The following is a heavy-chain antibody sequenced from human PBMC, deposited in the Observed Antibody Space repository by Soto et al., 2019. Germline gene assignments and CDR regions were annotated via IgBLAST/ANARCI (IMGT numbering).Heavy chain of an antibody. CDR2: ISDGGTTI. CDR1: GFIFSDYE. CDR3: VKEYCTGVTCFGAFDL. Sequence: PGGSLTLSCAASGFIFSDYEVAWVRQAPGRGPEWISYISDGGTTIYYAASVKGRFTISRDDAKKSLYLHMNNLRVDDTAIYFCVKEYCTGVTCFGAFDLWGQGTVVTVSS. J-gene: IGHJ3*01. D-gene: IGHD2-8*02. V-gene: IGHV3-48*03.